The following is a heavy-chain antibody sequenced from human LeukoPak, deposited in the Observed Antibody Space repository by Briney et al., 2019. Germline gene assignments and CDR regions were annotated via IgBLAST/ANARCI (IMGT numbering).Heavy chain of an antibody. Sequence: SETLSLTCTVSGGSISSSSYYWGWIRQPPGKGLEWIGSIYYSGSTYYNPSLKSRVTISVDTSKNQFSLKLSSVTAADTAVYYCARLSGYDENYWGQGTLVTVSS. V-gene: IGHV4-39*07. CDR1: GGSISSSSYY. CDR3: ARLSGYDENY. CDR2: IYYSGST. D-gene: IGHD5-12*01. J-gene: IGHJ4*02.